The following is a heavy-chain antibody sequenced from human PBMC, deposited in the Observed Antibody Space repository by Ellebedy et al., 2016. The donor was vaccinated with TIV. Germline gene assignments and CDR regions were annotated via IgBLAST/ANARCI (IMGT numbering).Heavy chain of an antibody. CDR1: GFTFSDAW. Sequence: GGSLRLSCVASGFTFSDAWMTWVRQVSGKGLEWVGRIRSKADAGTTDLAAPVKGRFSISRDDSKDTVYLQMNSLKIEDTGVYYCTRAHCGGDCPGYKWFDPWGQGTLVTVSS. J-gene: IGHJ5*02. V-gene: IGHV3-15*01. CDR3: TRAHCGGDCPGYKWFDP. CDR2: IRSKADAGTT. D-gene: IGHD2-21*02.